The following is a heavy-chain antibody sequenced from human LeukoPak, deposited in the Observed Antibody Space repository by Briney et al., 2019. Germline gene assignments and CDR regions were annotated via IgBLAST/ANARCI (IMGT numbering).Heavy chain of an antibody. V-gene: IGHV3-23*01. D-gene: IGHD3-22*01. CDR2: ISGSGGST. CDR1: GFTFSSYA. J-gene: IGHJ4*02. Sequence: QSGGSLRLSCAASGFTFSSYAMSWVRQAPGEGLEWVSAISGSGGSTYYADSVKGRFTISRDNSKNTLYLQMNSLRAEDTAVYYCAKDLRYDSSVDYWGQGTLVTVSS. CDR3: AKDLRYDSSVDY.